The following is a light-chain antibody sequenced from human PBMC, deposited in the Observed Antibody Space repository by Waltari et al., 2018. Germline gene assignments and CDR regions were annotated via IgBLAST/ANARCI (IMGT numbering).Light chain of an antibody. CDR3: LVWHSTTDHHGV. V-gene: IGLV3-21*04. CDR1: NIGSQS. J-gene: IGLJ2*01. Sequence: SFVVTQSPSVSVAPGETARITCGGDNIGSQSVHLYQQRPGQAPVLVISYDSDRPSGIPGRFSGSNSGNTATLTISWVEADDEADYYCLVWHSTTDHHGVFGGGTKLTVL. CDR2: YDS.